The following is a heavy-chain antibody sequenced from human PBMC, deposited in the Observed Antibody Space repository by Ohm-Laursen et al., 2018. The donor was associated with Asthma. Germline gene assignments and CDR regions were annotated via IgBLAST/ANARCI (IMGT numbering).Heavy chain of an antibody. Sequence: ASVKVSCKASGYTFTSYDINWVRQATGQGLEWMGWMNPNSGNTGYAQKFQGRVTMTRNTSISTAYMELSSLRSEDTAVYYCASTFGVVIIPVSDGPRYYYYGMDVWGQGTTVTVSS. CDR2: MNPNSGNT. CDR1: GYTFTSYD. J-gene: IGHJ6*02. V-gene: IGHV1-8*01. CDR3: ASTFGVVIIPVSDGPRYYYYGMDV. D-gene: IGHD3-3*01.